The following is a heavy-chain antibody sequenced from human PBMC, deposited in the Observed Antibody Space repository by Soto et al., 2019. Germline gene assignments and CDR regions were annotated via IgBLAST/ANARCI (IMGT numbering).Heavy chain of an antibody. J-gene: IGHJ4*02. Sequence: QVQLQQWGAGLLKPSETLSLTCAVYGGSFSGYYWSWIRQPPGKGLEWIGEINHSGSTNYNPSLTSRVTISVDTSKNQFSLKLSSVTAADTAVYYCARDTYYYGSGSYRPYYFDYWGQGTLVTVSS. D-gene: IGHD3-10*01. CDR3: ARDTYYYGSGSYRPYYFDY. CDR1: GGSFSGYY. V-gene: IGHV4-34*01. CDR2: INHSGST.